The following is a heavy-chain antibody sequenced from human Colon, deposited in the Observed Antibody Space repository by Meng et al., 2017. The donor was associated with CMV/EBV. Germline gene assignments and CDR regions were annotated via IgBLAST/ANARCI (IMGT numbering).Heavy chain of an antibody. Sequence: GGSLRLSCSTSGFPIGEYAMSWVRQAPGKGLEWVSIIYTSGTTKYADSVEGRFTISRDNSDNTLYLQMNSLSGGDTAVYYCARVMASRTDAFDIWGQGTMVTVSS. J-gene: IGHJ3*02. D-gene: IGHD5-24*01. CDR3: ARVMASRTDAFDI. V-gene: IGHV3-66*03. CDR2: IYTSGTT. CDR1: GFPIGEYA.